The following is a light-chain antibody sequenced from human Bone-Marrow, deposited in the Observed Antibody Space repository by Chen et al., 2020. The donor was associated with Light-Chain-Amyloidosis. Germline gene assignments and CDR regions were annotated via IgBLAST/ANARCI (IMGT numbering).Light chain of an antibody. V-gene: IGLV3-21*02. CDR3: QVWDRSSDRPV. J-gene: IGLJ3*02. CDR2: DDS. CDR1: NIGYTS. Sequence: SYVLTQPSSVSVAPGQTATIACGGNNIGYTSVHWYQQTPGPAPLLVVYDDSDRPSGIPERLSGSNSGTTATLTISRVEAGDEADYYCQVWDRSSDRPVFGGGTNLTVL.